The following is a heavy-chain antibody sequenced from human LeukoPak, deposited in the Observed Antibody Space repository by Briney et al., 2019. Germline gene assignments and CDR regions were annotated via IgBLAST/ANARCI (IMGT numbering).Heavy chain of an antibody. CDR3: ARAPYYYGSGAFDY. D-gene: IGHD3-10*01. Sequence: SETLSLTCTVSGGSISGYYWSWIRQPPGKGLEWIGEINHSGSTNYNPSLKSRVTISVDTSKNQFSLKLSSVTAADTAVYYCARAPYYYGSGAFDYWGQGTLVTVSS. CDR1: GGSISGYY. CDR2: INHSGST. J-gene: IGHJ4*02. V-gene: IGHV4-34*01.